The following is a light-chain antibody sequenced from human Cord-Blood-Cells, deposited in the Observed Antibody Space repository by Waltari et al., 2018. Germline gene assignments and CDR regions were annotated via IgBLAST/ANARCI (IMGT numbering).Light chain of an antibody. CDR3: QQYYSFPYT. Sequence: VIWMTQSSSLLSASTADRVTISCRMSQCISSYLAWYQQKPGKAPELLIYAASTLQSGVPSRFSGSGSGTDFTLTISCLQSEDFATYYCQQYYSFPYTFGQGTKLEIK. CDR2: AAS. J-gene: IGKJ2*01. V-gene: IGKV1D-8*01. CDR1: QCISSY.